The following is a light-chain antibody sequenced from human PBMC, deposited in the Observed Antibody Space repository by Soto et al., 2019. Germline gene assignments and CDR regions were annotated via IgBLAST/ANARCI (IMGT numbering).Light chain of an antibody. J-gene: IGKJ5*01. CDR2: GAS. Sequence: LTTYQTHPSLSPGEKATLSCRAIHRVISSYFAWYQQKPGRAPSLLIYGASTRGAGSLAGCTSRRSATKVTLTISSRLENHFVADYCCQKYSWSPTTFGPGTRLEIK. CDR1: HRVISSY. CDR3: QKYSWSPTT. V-gene: IGKV3D-20*01.